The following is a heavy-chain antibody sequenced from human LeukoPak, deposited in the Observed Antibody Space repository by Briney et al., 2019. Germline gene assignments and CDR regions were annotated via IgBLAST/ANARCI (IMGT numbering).Heavy chain of an antibody. CDR3: ARQTVDYYDSSGYSLGAFDI. Sequence: SETLSLTCAVYGGSFSGYYWSWIRQPPGKGLEWIGEINHSGSTNYNPSLKSRVTISVDTSKNQFSLKLSSVTAADTAMYYCARQTVDYYDSSGYSLGAFDIWGQGTMVTVSS. D-gene: IGHD3-22*01. J-gene: IGHJ3*02. CDR1: GGSFSGYY. V-gene: IGHV4-34*01. CDR2: INHSGST.